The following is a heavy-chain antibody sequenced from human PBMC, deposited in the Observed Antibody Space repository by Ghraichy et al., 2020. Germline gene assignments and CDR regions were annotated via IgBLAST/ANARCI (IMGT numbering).Heavy chain of an antibody. V-gene: IGHV4-59*09. D-gene: IGHD5-24*01. CDR3: ARGSDAYKTGY. J-gene: IGHJ4*02. CDR2: VYNNERM. Sequence: FVYNNERMDYNPSLKSRVTLSVDTSKNQFSLQLRSVTAADTAVYYCARGSDAYKTGYWGQGTLVT.